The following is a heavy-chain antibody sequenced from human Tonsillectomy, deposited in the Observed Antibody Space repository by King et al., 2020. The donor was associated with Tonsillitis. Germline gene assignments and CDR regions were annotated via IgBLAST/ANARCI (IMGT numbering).Heavy chain of an antibody. CDR1: GSTFSTYG. J-gene: IGHJ6*02. CDR2: IRYDGSDK. Sequence: VQLVESGGGVVQPGGSLRLSCAASGSTFSTYGMHWVRQAPGKGLEWVAFIRYDGSDKYYADSVKGRFTISRDNSKNTLYLQMNSLRAEDTSVYYCARVGYFSSTSCYGMDVWGQGTTVTVSS. D-gene: IGHD2-2*01. CDR3: ARVGYFSSTSCYGMDV. V-gene: IGHV3-30*02.